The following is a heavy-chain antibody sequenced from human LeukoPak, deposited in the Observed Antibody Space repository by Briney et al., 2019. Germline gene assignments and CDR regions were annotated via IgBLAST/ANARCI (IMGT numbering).Heavy chain of an antibody. CDR2: ISSSGNTR. CDR3: ASAYYDYIWGSYRSYYFDY. Sequence: GGSLRLSCAASGFTFSSYEMNWVRQAPGKGLEWVSYISSSGNTRYYADSVKGRFTISRDNAKKSLYLQMNSLRAEDTAVYYCASAYYDYIWGSYRSYYFDYWGQGTLVTVSS. D-gene: IGHD3-16*02. J-gene: IGHJ4*02. V-gene: IGHV3-48*03. CDR1: GFTFSSYE.